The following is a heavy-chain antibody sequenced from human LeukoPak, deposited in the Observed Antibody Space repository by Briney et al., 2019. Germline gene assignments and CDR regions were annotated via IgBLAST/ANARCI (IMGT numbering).Heavy chain of an antibody. CDR2: IYSGGST. V-gene: IGHV3-66*01. J-gene: IGHJ3*02. CDR3: ARDLGTMKVGATHDAFDI. D-gene: IGHD1-26*01. Sequence: GGSLRLSCAASGFTVSSNYMSWVRQAPGKGLEWVSVIYSGGSTYYADSVKGRFTISRDNSKNTLYLQMNSLRAEDTAVYYCARDLGTMKVGATHDAFDIWGQGTMVTVSS. CDR1: GFTVSSNY.